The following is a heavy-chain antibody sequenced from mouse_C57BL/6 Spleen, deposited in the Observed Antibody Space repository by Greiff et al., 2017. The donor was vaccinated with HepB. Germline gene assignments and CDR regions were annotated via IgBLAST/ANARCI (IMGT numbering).Heavy chain of an antibody. Sequence: VQGVESGPGLVAPSQSLSITCTVSGFSLTSYAISWVRQPPGKGLEWLGVIWTGGGTNYNSALKSRLSISKDNSKSQVFLKMNSLQTDDTARYYCARKEEFITTVVATRGAMDYWGQGTSVTVSS. CDR2: IWTGGGT. CDR1: GFSLTSYA. J-gene: IGHJ4*01. CDR3: ARKEEFITTVVATRGAMDY. D-gene: IGHD1-1*01. V-gene: IGHV2-9-1*01.